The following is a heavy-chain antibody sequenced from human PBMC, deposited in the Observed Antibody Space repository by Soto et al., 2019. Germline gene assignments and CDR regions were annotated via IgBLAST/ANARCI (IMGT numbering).Heavy chain of an antibody. CDR2: ISGTGDST. CDR3: AKDPYASAGATGPYAMDV. D-gene: IGHD6-13*01. Sequence: PGGSLRLSCAASGFTFRSYPMSWFRQAPGKGLEWVSAISGTGDSTYYAESVKGRFIISRDNSKNTLFLQMNSLRVEDTAVYYCAKDPYASAGATGPYAMDVWGQGTTVTVLL. V-gene: IGHV3-23*01. CDR1: GFTFRSYP. J-gene: IGHJ6*02.